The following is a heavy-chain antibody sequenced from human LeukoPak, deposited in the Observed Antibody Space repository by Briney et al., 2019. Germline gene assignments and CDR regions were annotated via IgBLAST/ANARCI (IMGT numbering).Heavy chain of an antibody. CDR3: AKAGLRETMIVVVRGYYFDY. J-gene: IGHJ4*02. Sequence: KAGGSLRLSCAASGFTFSDYYMSWIRQAPGKGLEWVSYISSSSSTIYYADSVKGRFTISRDNSKNTLYLQMNSLRAEDTAVYYCAKAGLRETMIVVVRGYYFDYWGQGTLVTVSS. CDR1: GFTFSDYY. V-gene: IGHV3-11*01. CDR2: ISSSSSTI. D-gene: IGHD3-22*01.